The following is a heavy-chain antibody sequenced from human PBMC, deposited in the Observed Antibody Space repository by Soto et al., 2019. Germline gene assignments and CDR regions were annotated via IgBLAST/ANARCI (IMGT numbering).Heavy chain of an antibody. D-gene: IGHD3-22*01. CDR2: IYHSGST. J-gene: IGHJ5*02. CDR1: GGSISSSNW. Sequence: QVQLQESGPGLVKPSGTLSLTCAVSGGSISSSNWWSWVRQPPGKGLEWIGEIYHSGSTNYNPSLKSRVTISVDKSKNQFSLKLSSVTAADTAVYYCARGVKDYYDSSAYQSWFDPWGQGTLVTVSS. V-gene: IGHV4-4*02. CDR3: ARGVKDYYDSSAYQSWFDP.